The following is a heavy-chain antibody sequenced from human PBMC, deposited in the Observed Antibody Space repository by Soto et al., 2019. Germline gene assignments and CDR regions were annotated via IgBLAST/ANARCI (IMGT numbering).Heavy chain of an antibody. CDR3: ARDRGLICLGERVEY. CDR1: GFTFSSYA. D-gene: IGHD3-10*01. J-gene: IGHJ4*02. Sequence: EVQVLESGGGLVQPGGSLRLSCAASGFTFSSYAMSWVRQAPGKGLERVSGMSGGGGSTYYADSVKGRFNISRNNSKNTLYLQMHSLGVEAPAVYYCARDRGLICLGERVEYWGQGTLVTVSS. CDR2: MSGGGGST. V-gene: IGHV3-23*01.